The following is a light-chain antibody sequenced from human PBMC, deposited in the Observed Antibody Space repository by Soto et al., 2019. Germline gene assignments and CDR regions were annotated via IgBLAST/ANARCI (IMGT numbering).Light chain of an antibody. J-gene: IGKJ5*01. V-gene: IGKV1-39*01. CDR2: AAS. CDR3: QQSYSTSSIT. Sequence: DIQMTQSPSSLSASVGDRVTITCRASQSISSYLNWYQQKPGKAPKLLIYAASSLQGGVPSTFSGSGAGTAFTLTISRLQHDAFATYYCQQSYSTSSITFGQGTRLEIK. CDR1: QSISSY.